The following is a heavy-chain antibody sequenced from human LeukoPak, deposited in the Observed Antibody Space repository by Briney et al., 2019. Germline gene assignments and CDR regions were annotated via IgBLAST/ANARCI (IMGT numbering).Heavy chain of an antibody. CDR3: ARDGTGYCSSTSCPGPMDV. J-gene: IGHJ6*03. CDR2: IYTSGST. CDR1: GGSISSYY. V-gene: IGHV4-4*07. Sequence: SETLSLTCTVSGGSISSYYWSWIRQPAGRGLEWIGRIYTSGSTNYNPSLKSRVTMSVDTPKNQFSLKLSSVTAADTAVYYCARDGTGYCSSTSCPGPMDVWGKGTTVTVSS. D-gene: IGHD2-2*01.